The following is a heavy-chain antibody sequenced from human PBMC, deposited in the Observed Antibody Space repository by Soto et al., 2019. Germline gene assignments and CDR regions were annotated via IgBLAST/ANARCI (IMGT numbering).Heavy chain of an antibody. D-gene: IGHD6-13*01. V-gene: IGHV1-3*01. CDR3: ARGLAADGA. CDR2: INAGSGNT. Sequence: QVQLVQSGAEVKKPGASVKVSCTASGYTFTHYAIHWVRHAPGQRLEWMGFINAGSGNTKYSQTFQGRRTFTKDTSASTAYMDLSSLRSDDTAIYYCARGLAADGAWGQGTLVTVSS. CDR1: GYTFTHYA. J-gene: IGHJ5*02.